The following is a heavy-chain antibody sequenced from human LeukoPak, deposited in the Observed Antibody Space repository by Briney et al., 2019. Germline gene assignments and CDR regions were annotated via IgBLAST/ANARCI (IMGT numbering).Heavy chain of an antibody. Sequence: ASVKVSCKASGYTFTSYDINWVRQATGQGLEWMGWMNPNSGNTDYAQKFQGRVTITRNTSISTAYMELSSLRSEDTAVYYCARGPVTTRYYYYYMDVWGKGTTVTVSS. V-gene: IGHV1-8*03. D-gene: IGHD4-17*01. J-gene: IGHJ6*03. CDR1: GYTFTSYD. CDR2: MNPNSGNT. CDR3: ARGPVTTRYYYYYMDV.